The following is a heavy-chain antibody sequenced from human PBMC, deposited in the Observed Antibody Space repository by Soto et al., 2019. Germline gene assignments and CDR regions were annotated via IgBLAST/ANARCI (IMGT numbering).Heavy chain of an antibody. J-gene: IGHJ5*02. V-gene: IGHV4-31*03. D-gene: IGHD1-1*01. CDR2: IYYIGTT. CDR3: AKNETTHPLFAP. Sequence: PSETLSLTCTVSGGSIRNGNYYWSWIRQLPGKGLEWIGNIYYIGTTSYNPSLKSRVTLSIDTSKNQFSLKLRSVVAADTAMYYCAKNETTHPLFAPWGQGTLVTVSS. CDR1: GGSIRNGNYY.